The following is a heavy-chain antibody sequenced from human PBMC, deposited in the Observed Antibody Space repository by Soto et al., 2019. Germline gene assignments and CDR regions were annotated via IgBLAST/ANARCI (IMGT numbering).Heavy chain of an antibody. CDR1: GGSISSYY. D-gene: IGHD3-10*01. V-gene: IGHV4-59*08. CDR2: IYYSGST. J-gene: IGHJ5*02. CDR3: ARHIPPVGGSGSYYNAPPNWFDP. Sequence: ASETLSLTCTVSGGSISSYYWSWIRQPPGKGLEWIGYIYYSGSTNYNPSLKSRVTISVDTSKNQFSLKLSSVTAADTAVYYCARHIPPVGGSGSYYNAPPNWFDPWGQGTLVTVSS.